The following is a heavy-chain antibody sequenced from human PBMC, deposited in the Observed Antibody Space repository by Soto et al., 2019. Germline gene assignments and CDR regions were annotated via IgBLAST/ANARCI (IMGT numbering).Heavy chain of an antibody. CDR1: GFTFSSYG. CDR3: AGDGIAADATHGKLFYGLDV. CDR2: IWYDGSNK. Sequence: GGSLRLSCAASGFTFSSYGMHWVRQAPGKGLEWVAVIWYDGSNKYYADSVKGRFTISRDNSKNTLYLQMNSLRAEDTAVYYCAGDGIAADATHGKLFYGLDVWGQGTTVTVSS. D-gene: IGHD6-13*01. V-gene: IGHV3-33*01. J-gene: IGHJ6*02.